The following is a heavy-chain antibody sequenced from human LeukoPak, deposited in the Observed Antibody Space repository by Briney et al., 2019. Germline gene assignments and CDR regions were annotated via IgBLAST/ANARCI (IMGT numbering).Heavy chain of an antibody. V-gene: IGHV3-48*04. J-gene: IGHJ5*02. CDR1: GFPFTLYN. D-gene: IGHD4-17*01. CDR2: ISSSTNTI. Sequence: GGSLRLSCEVSGFPFTLYNMNWVRQAPGKGLEWLSYISSSTNTIYYADSVKGRFTISRDNAKNTLYLQMNTLRVEDTAVYYCARAGLRDKFDPWGQGTLVTVSS. CDR3: ARAGLRDKFDP.